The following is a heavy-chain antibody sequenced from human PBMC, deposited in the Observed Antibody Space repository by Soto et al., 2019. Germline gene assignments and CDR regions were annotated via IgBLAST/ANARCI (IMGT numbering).Heavy chain of an antibody. CDR3: AKGGRWFGELSVNWFDP. J-gene: IGHJ5*02. Sequence: GGSLRLSCAASGFTXSSYAMSWVRQAPGKGLEWVSAISGSGGSTYYAASVKGRFTISRDNSKNTLYLQMNSLRAEDTAVYYCAKGGRWFGELSVNWFDPWGQGTLVTVSS. V-gene: IGHV3-23*01. CDR2: ISGSGGST. CDR1: GFTXSSYA. D-gene: IGHD3-10*01.